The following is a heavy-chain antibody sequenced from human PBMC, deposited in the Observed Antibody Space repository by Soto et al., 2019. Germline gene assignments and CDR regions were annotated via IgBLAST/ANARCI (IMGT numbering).Heavy chain of an antibody. V-gene: IGHV3-23*01. J-gene: IGHJ4*01. D-gene: IGHD4-17*01. CDR3: AKDKEPDGVWDIDF. CDR2: ISGSGGST. Sequence: PGGSLRLSCAASGFTFSSYAMSWVRQAPGKGLEWVSAISGSGGSTYYAASVTGRFTISRDISKSTLYLQMNGLRVEDTAIYYCAKDKEPDGVWDIDFWGHGTLVTVSS. CDR1: GFTFSSYA.